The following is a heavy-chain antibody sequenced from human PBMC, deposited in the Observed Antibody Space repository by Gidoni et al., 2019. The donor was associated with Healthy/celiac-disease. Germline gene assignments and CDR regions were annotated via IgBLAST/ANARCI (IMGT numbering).Heavy chain of an antibody. J-gene: IGHJ4*02. CDR2: ISYDGSNK. Sequence: QVQLVESGGGGVQPGRSLRLSCAASGFTFSSYGMPWVRQAPGKGLEWVAVISYDGSNKYYADSVKGRFTISRDNSKNTLYLLMNSLGAEDTAVYYCAKGWEAYCGGDCYGAWYFDNWGQGTLVTVSS. D-gene: IGHD2-21*02. CDR1: GFTFSSYG. V-gene: IGHV3-30*18. CDR3: AKGWEAYCGGDCYGAWYFDN.